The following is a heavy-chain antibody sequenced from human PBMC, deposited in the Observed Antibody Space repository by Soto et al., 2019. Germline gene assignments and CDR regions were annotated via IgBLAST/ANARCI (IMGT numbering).Heavy chain of an antibody. D-gene: IGHD2-2*01. CDR3: ARIWFTNSPTFDY. V-gene: IGHV4-39*01. Sequence: PSETLSLTCSVSGAFISSTSYYWGWIRQPPGKGLEWIGSIYYTGTTYHNPSLKSRVTLSVDTSKNQFSLKVFSVTAADTAVYYCARIWFTNSPTFDYWGQGTLVTVSS. CDR1: GAFISSTSYY. CDR2: IYYTGTT. J-gene: IGHJ4*02.